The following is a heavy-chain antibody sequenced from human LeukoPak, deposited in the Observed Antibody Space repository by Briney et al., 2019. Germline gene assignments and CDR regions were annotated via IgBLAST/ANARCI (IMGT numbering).Heavy chain of an antibody. D-gene: IGHD1-26*01. CDR3: ARENSGSYREFDY. CDR2: IYTSGST. Sequence: PSETLSLTCNVSGGSISSYYCSWIRQPPGQGLEWIGRIYTSGSTNYTASRKSRVSMSVDTSKNQFSLKLSSVTAADTAVFYCARENSGSYREFDYWGQGTLVTVSS. J-gene: IGHJ4*02. CDR1: GGSISSYY. V-gene: IGHV4-4*07.